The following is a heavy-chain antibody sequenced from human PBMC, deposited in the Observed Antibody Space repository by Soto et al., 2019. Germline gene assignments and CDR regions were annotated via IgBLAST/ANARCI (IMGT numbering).Heavy chain of an antibody. CDR3: DAFCSAGGCPPGPWN. V-gene: IGHV1-46*01. CDR2: INPNGGST. Sequence: VQSGAEVRKPGASVKVSCKASGYSFTTYYIHWFRQAPGQVLEWMAIINPNGGSTNSAQKFQGRVTVTRNMSASTVYMELSSLSSDDTAVSYFDAFCSAGGCPPGPWNWGRGTMVTVSS. D-gene: IGHD2-15*01. J-gene: IGHJ3*01. CDR1: GYSFTTYY.